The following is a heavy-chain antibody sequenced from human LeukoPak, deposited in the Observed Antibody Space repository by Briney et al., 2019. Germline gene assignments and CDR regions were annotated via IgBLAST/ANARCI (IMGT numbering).Heavy chain of an antibody. CDR3: ARLGGETTRFDL. J-gene: IGHJ5*02. D-gene: IGHD3-16*01. Sequence: GSLRLSCAASGFPFRNYWMSWVRQAPGRGLDWVATIKQDGILKHYVDSVKGRFTISRDNAANSLYLHMDSLRVEDTAVYYCARLGGETTRFDLWGQGALVTVSS. CDR1: GFPFRNYW. CDR2: IKQDGILK. V-gene: IGHV3-7*01.